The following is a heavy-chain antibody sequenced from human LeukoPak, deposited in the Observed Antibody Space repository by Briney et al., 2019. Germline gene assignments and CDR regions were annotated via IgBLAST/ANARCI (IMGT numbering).Heavy chain of an antibody. CDR3: ARPRNRGWYELDY. V-gene: IGHV1-18*01. D-gene: IGHD6-19*01. CDR1: GYTFTSYG. CDR2: ISAYNGNT. J-gene: IGHJ4*02. Sequence: ASVTVSCKASGYTFTSYGIHWVRQAPGQGLEWMGWISAYNGNTYYAQKLQGRITMTTDTSTSTGYMELTSLRSDDTAVYYCARPRNRGWYELDYWGQGTLVTVSS.